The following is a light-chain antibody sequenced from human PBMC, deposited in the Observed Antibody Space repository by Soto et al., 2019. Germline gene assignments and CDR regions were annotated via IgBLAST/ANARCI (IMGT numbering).Light chain of an antibody. CDR2: RAS. CDR3: QQYGSSPT. Sequence: IVLTQSPGTLSLSPGERVTLSCRASQSVSCSYLAWYQQKPGLAPRLLIYRASSRATGIPDRFSGSGSGTDFTLTISRLEPEDFAVYYCQQYGSSPTFGGGTKVEIK. J-gene: IGKJ4*01. V-gene: IGKV3-20*01. CDR1: QSVSCSY.